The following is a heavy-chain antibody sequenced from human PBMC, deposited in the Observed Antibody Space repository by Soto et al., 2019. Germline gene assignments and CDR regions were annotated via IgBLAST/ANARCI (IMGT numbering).Heavy chain of an antibody. CDR2: IYYSGST. V-gene: IGHV4-59*08. Sequence: SETLSLTCTVSGGSISSYYWSWIRQPPGKGLEWIGNIYYSGSTNYNPSLKSRVTISVDTTKNQFSLKLSSVTAADTAVYYCARGGYSEGANWFDPWGQGTLVTVSS. J-gene: IGHJ5*02. CDR1: GGSISSYY. D-gene: IGHD5-18*01. CDR3: ARGGYSEGANWFDP.